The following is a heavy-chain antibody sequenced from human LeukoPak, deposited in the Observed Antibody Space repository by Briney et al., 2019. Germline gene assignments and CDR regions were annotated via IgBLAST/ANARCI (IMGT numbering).Heavy chain of an antibody. Sequence: ASETLSLTCAVSGGSISSGYWWSWVRQPPGKGLEWIGEIFHSGSTNYNPSLKSRVTISVDKSKNQFSLKLSSVTAADTAVYYCGRNGAYSLDYWGQGTLVTVSS. D-gene: IGHD6-13*01. CDR2: IFHSGST. CDR1: GGSISSGYW. CDR3: GRNGAYSLDY. J-gene: IGHJ4*02. V-gene: IGHV4-4*02.